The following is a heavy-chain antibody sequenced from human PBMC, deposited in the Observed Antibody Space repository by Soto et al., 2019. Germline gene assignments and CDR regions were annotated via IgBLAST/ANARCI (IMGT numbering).Heavy chain of an antibody. V-gene: IGHV3-21*01. CDR2: ISSSSSYI. Sequence: EVQLVESGGGLVKPGGSLRLSCAASGFTFSSYSMNWVRQAPGKGLEWVSSISSSSSYIYYADSVKGRFTISRDNAKNSLYLQMNSLRAEDTAVYYCARGSRGYVSRHYYYYYMDVWGKGTTVTVSS. J-gene: IGHJ6*03. D-gene: IGHD3-16*01. CDR3: ARGSRGYVSRHYYYYYMDV. CDR1: GFTFSSYS.